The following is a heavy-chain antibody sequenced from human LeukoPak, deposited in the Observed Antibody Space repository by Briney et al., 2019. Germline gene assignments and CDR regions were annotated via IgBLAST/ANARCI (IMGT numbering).Heavy chain of an antibody. V-gene: IGHV1-2*06. Sequence: ASVKVSCKASGYTFTGYYMQWVRQAPGQGLEWMGRINPSSGGTNDAQKFQGRVTITRDTSISTACMELSRLRADATAVYYCTRYRGYDYFFDYWGQGTLVTVSS. D-gene: IGHD5-12*01. J-gene: IGHJ4*02. CDR3: TRYRGYDYFFDY. CDR2: INPSSGGT. CDR1: GYTFTGYY.